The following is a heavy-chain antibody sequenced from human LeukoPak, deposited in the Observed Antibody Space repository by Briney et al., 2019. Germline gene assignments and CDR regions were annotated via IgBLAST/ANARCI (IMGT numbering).Heavy chain of an antibody. J-gene: IGHJ5*02. D-gene: IGHD6-13*01. V-gene: IGHV1-69*06. CDR2: IXXXFGTA. Sequence: MGGIXXXFGTANYAQKFQGRVTITADKSTSTAYMELSSLRSEDTAVYYCARDGGEAAAGTYGWFDPWGQGTLVTVSS. CDR3: ARDGGEAAAGTYGWFDP.